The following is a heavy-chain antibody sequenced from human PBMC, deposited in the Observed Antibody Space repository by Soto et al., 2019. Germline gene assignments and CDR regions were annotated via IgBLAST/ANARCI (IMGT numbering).Heavy chain of an antibody. CDR3: AREDGSGSSLYYYYYMDV. V-gene: IGHV4-4*02. CDR1: SGSISSSNW. J-gene: IGHJ6*03. CDR2: IYHSGST. Sequence: QVQLQESGPGLVKPSVTLSLTCAVSSGSISSSNWWSWVRQPPGKGLEWIGEIYHSGSTNYNPSLKSRVTISVDKSKTQFSLKLSSVTAADTAVYYCAREDGSGSSLYYYYYMDVWGKGTTVTVSS. D-gene: IGHD3-10*01.